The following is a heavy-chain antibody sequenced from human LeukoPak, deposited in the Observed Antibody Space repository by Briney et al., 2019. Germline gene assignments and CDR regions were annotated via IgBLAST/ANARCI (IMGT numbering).Heavy chain of an antibody. D-gene: IGHD1-1*01. CDR1: GYTFTSYA. CDR2: INAGNGDT. J-gene: IGHJ4*02. Sequence: GASVKVSCTASGYTFTSYAMHWVRRAPGQRLEWMGWINAGNGDTKYSQKFQGKVTIARDTSASTAYVELSSLRSEDTAVYYCARDRGGTGDFDYWGQGTLVAVSS. CDR3: ARDRGGTGDFDY. V-gene: IGHV1-3*01.